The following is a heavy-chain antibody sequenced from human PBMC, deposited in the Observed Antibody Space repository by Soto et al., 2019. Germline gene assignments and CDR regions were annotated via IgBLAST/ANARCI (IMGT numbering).Heavy chain of an antibody. Sequence: EVQLVESGGGLVQPGRSLRLSCAASGFIFDDYAMHWVRQAPGKGLEWVSVISGNSGSLGYADSVKGRFTISRDNAKNCLYLQMNSLRAEDTALYYCAKDRYSSSAYYYYGMDAWGQGTTVTVSS. CDR1: GFIFDDYA. J-gene: IGHJ6*02. CDR3: AKDRYSSSAYYYYGMDA. CDR2: ISGNSGSL. D-gene: IGHD6-6*01. V-gene: IGHV3-9*01.